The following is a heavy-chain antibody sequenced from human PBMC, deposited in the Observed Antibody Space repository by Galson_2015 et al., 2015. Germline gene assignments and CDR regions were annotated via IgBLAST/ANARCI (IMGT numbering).Heavy chain of an antibody. J-gene: IGHJ4*02. CDR2: IKRKSDGGTT. D-gene: IGHD2-15*01. CDR1: GFTFTNAW. V-gene: IGHV3-15*01. Sequence: SLRLSCAASGFTFTNAWMSWVRQAPGKGLEWVGRIKRKSDGGTTDYAAPVKGKFTISTDDSKNTVWLQINSLKTEDTAMYYCATDLLDYWGQGTLVTVSS. CDR3: ATDLLDY.